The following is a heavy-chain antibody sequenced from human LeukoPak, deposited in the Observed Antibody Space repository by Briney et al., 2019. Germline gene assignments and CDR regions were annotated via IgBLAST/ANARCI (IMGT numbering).Heavy chain of an antibody. CDR2: ISYDGSNK. V-gene: IGHV3-30*18. J-gene: IGHJ3*02. Sequence: PGGFLRLSCAGSGFIFSDYGMHWVRQAPGKGLEWVAVISYDGSNKYYADSVRGRFTISRDNSKNTLSLQMNSLRAEDTAMYYCAKDLRWQQLPEALDIWSQGTMVTVSS. CDR1: GFIFSDYG. D-gene: IGHD5-24*01. CDR3: AKDLRWQQLPEALDI.